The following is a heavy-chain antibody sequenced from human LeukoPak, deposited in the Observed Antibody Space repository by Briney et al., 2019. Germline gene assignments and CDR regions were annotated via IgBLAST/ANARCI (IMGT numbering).Heavy chain of an antibody. CDR1: GYTSTSYG. V-gene: IGHV1-18*01. CDR3: ARDGDYDPYYYGMDV. J-gene: IGHJ6*02. D-gene: IGHD4-17*01. Sequence: ASVKVSCKASGYTSTSYGISWVRQAPGQGLEWMGWISAYNGNTNYAQKLQGRVTMTTDTSTSTAYMELRSLRSDDTAVYYCARDGDYDPYYYGMDVWGQGTTVTVSS. CDR2: ISAYNGNT.